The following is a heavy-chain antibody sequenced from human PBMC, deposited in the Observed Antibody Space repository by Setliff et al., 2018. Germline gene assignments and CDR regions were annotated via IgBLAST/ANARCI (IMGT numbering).Heavy chain of an antibody. CDR3: ARHASSYSDNSGYYYEIGYFRH. J-gene: IGHJ1*01. CDR2: INPRTGVT. V-gene: IGHV1-2*02. CDR1: GYTFTGHY. Sequence: WASVKVSCKASGYTFTGHYIHWVRQAPGQGLEWMGWINPRTGVTNYAQQFKGRVTMTRDTSITTVYMDLSSLKSADTAVYYCARHASSYSDNSGYYYEIGYFRHWGQGTLVTVSS. D-gene: IGHD3-22*01.